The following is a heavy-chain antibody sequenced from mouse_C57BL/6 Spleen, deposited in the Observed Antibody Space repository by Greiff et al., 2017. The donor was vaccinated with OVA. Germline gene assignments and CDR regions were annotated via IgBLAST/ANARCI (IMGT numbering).Heavy chain of an antibody. CDR3: AKIYYDYDGYYFDY. D-gene: IGHD2-4*01. Sequence: VQLKQSGPELVKPGASVKMSCKASGYTFTDYNMHWVKQSHGKSLEWIGYINPNNGGTSYNQKFKGKATLTVNKSSSTAYMELRSLTSEDSAVYYCAKIYYDYDGYYFDYWGQGTTLTVSS. CDR1: GYTFTDYN. CDR2: INPNNGGT. J-gene: IGHJ2*01. V-gene: IGHV1-22*01.